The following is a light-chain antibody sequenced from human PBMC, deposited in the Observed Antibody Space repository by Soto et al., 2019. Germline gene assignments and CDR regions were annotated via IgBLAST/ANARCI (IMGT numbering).Light chain of an antibody. CDR3: QQYGSPHRT. Sequence: EIVLTQSPGTLSLSPGERATLSCRASQSVSNSYLAWYQQKPGQAPRLLFYVASSRATGIPDRFSGSGSGTDFTLTISRLEPEDFAVYYCQQYGSPHRTFGGGTKVEIK. V-gene: IGKV3-20*01. CDR2: VAS. CDR1: QSVSNSY. J-gene: IGKJ4*01.